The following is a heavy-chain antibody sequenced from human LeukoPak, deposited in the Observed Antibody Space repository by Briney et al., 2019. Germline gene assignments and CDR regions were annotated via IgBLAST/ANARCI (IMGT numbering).Heavy chain of an antibody. CDR2: IKQDGSEK. Sequence: PGGSLRLSCTASGFTFSSYWMSWVRQAPGKGLEWVGNIKQDGSEKYYVDSVKGRFTISRDNSKNSLSLQMISLRAEDTAVYYCARSAVLLERRRSLDSWGQGTLVTVSS. CDR3: ARSAVLLERRRSLDS. J-gene: IGHJ4*02. CDR1: GFTFSSYW. D-gene: IGHD1-1*01. V-gene: IGHV3-7*04.